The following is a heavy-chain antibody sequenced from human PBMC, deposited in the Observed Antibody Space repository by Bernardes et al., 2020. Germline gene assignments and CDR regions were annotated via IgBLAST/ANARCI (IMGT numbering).Heavy chain of an antibody. J-gene: IGHJ3*02. CDR3: ARHCGGDCIYAFDI. V-gene: IGHV3-21*01. CDR2: ISRDSAYI. Sequence: GGSLRLSCVASGFFSDYSTNWVRQAPGKGLEWVSSISRDSAYIYYADSVQGRFTTSRDNAKNSLYLQMNSLRAEDTAVYYCARHCGGDCIYAFDIWGQGTMVTVSS. CDR1: GFFSDYS. D-gene: IGHD2-21*02.